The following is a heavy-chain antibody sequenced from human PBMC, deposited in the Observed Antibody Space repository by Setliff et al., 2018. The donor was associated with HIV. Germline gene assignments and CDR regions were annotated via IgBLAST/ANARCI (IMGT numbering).Heavy chain of an antibody. CDR2: IVVGSSKT. Sequence: SVKVSCKSSSFTFSSSALQWVRQARGQRLEWIGWIVVGSSKTKYAERFQERVTLTLDVSTTTTYMELRGLRSEDTAIYYCAASPTSCSGGSCYDHWGQGTQVTVSS. J-gene: IGHJ5*02. D-gene: IGHD2-15*01. V-gene: IGHV1-58*01. CDR3: AASPTSCSGGSCYDH. CDR1: SFTFSSSA.